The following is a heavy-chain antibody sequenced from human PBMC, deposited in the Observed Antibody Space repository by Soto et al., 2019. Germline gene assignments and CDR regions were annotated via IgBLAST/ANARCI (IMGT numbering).Heavy chain of an antibody. Sequence: GTSVKVSCKASGYTFTGYYMHWVRQAPGQGLEWMGWINPNSGGTNYAQKFQGWVTMTRDTSISTAYMELSRLRSDDTAVYYCARDRRYCSGVSCYFNTDYYYYYGMAVWGKGTTVTVSS. CDR3: ARDRRYCSGVSCYFNTDYYYYYGMAV. CDR1: GYTFTGYY. D-gene: IGHD2-15*01. J-gene: IGHJ6*04. V-gene: IGHV1-2*04. CDR2: INPNSGGT.